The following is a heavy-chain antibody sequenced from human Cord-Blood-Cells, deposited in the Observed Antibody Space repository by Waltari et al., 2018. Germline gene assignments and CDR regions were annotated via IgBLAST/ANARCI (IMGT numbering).Heavy chain of an antibody. V-gene: IGHV4-34*01. D-gene: IGHD3-3*01. CDR1: GGSFSGYY. CDR2: INHSGST. J-gene: IGHJ6*02. CDR3: ARGHVPADFWSGYYYYYYYYGMDV. Sequence: QVQLQQWGAGLLKPSETLSLTCAVYGGSFSGYYWRWIRQPPGKGREWIGEINHSGSTNYNPSLKSRVTISVDTSKNQFSLKLSSVTAADTAVYYCARGHVPADFWSGYYYYYYYYGMDVWGQGTTVTVSS.